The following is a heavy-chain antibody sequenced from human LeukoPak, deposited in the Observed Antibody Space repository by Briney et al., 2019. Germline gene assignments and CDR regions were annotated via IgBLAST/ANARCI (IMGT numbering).Heavy chain of an antibody. J-gene: IGHJ4*02. D-gene: IGHD6-13*01. Sequence: ASVKVSCKASGYTFTGYYMHWVRQAPGQGLEWMGWINPNSGGTNYAQKFQGWVTMTRDTSISTAYMGLSSLRSEDTAVYYCARGLGSSSSRNYWGQGTLVTVSS. CDR1: GYTFTGYY. CDR2: INPNSGGT. V-gene: IGHV1-2*04. CDR3: ARGLGSSSSRNY.